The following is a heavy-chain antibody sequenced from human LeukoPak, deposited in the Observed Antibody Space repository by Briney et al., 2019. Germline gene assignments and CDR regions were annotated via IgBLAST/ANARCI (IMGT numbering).Heavy chain of an antibody. CDR1: GYTFTSYY. J-gene: IGHJ3*02. V-gene: IGHV1-2*02. D-gene: IGHD3-10*01. Sequence: ASVKVSCKASGYTFTSYYIHWVRQAPGQGLEWMGWINPNSGGTNYEQKFQGRVTMTRDTSISTAYMELSRLRSDDTAVYYCARAREAYYFGSGNYYNKAFDIWGQGTMVTVSS. CDR2: INPNSGGT. CDR3: ARAREAYYFGSGNYYNKAFDI.